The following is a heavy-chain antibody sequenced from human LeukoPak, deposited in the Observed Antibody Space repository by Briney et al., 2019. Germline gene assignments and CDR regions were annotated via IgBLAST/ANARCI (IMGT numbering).Heavy chain of an antibody. J-gene: IGHJ3*02. CDR1: GYSFTNYW. V-gene: IGHV5-51*01. CDR3: ARHQSAFDI. Sequence: GESLKISCKGFGYSFTNYWIAWVRQMPGKGLEWMGIIYPEDSDTRYSPSFQGQVTISADKSISTAYLQWSSLKASDTAMYYCARHQSAFDIWGQGTMVTVSS. CDR2: IYPEDSDT.